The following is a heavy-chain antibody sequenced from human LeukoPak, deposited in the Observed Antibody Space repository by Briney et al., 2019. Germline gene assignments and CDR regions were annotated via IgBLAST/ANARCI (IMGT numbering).Heavy chain of an antibody. CDR1: GYPISSGYY. J-gene: IGHJ4*02. D-gene: IGHD6-6*01. CDR2: IYHSGST. Sequence: SETLSLTCTVSGYPISSGYYWGWIRQPPGKGLEWIGSIYHSGSTYYNPSLKSRVTISVDTSKNQFSLKLSSVTAADTAVYYCARDSSRYFDYWAQGTLVTVSS. V-gene: IGHV4-38-2*02. CDR3: ARDSSRYFDY.